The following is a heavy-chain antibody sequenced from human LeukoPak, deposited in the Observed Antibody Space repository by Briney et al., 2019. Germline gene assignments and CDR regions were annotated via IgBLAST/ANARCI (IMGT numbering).Heavy chain of an antibody. CDR3: ARADASRWFDY. Sequence: ASVKVSCKASGYTFTGYYMHWVRQAPGQGLEWMGWINANSGDTGYAQKFQGRVTMTRDTSVSTAYTELSRLRSDDTAVYFCARADASRWFDYWGQGALVTVSS. D-gene: IGHD2-2*01. V-gene: IGHV1-2*02. J-gene: IGHJ5*01. CDR2: INANSGDT. CDR1: GYTFTGYY.